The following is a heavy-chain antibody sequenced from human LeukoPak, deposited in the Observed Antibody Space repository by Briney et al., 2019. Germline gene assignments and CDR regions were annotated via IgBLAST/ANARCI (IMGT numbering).Heavy chain of an antibody. V-gene: IGHV1-69*05. J-gene: IGHJ3*02. D-gene: IGHD3-22*01. Sequence: SVKVSCKASGGTFSSYAISWVRQAPGQGLEWMGGIIPIFGTANYAQKFQGRVTITTDESTSTAYMELGSLRSEDTAVYYCARAPARITMIVVVGDAFDIWGQGTMVTVSS. CDR3: ARAPARITMIVVVGDAFDI. CDR1: GGTFSSYA. CDR2: IIPIFGTA.